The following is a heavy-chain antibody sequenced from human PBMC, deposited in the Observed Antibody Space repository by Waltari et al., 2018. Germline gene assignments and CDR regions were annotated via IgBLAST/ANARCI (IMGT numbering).Heavy chain of an antibody. V-gene: IGHV3-64*01. D-gene: IGHD6-19*01. CDR2: ISRNGGST. CDR1: GFTFSSYA. CDR3: AREGSSGGGDI. J-gene: IGHJ3*02. Sequence: EVQLVESGGGLVQPGGSLRLSCAASGFTFSSYAMHWVRQAPGKGLEYVSAISRNGGSTYYANSGKGRFTSSRDNSKNTRYLQMGSLRAEDMAVYYWAREGSSGGGDIWGQGTMVTVSS.